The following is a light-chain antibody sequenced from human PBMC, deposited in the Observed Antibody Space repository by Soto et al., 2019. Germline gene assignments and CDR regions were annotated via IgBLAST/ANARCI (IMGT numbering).Light chain of an antibody. V-gene: IGLV1-51*01. J-gene: IGLJ2*01. CDR3: GTWDTSLSGVA. CDR1: SSNIGNNY. CDR2: DNN. Sequence: QSVLTQPPLVSAAPGQKVTISCSGTSSNIGNNYVSWYQHLPGAAPKLLIYDNNKRPSGIPDRFSGSKSDASATLGITGLQTGDEAIYYCGTWDTSLSGVAFGGGTKVTVL.